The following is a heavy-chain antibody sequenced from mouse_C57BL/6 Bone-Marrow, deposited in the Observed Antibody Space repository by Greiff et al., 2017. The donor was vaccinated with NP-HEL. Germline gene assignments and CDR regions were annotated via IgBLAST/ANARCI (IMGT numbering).Heavy chain of an antibody. J-gene: IGHJ3*01. V-gene: IGHV1-81*01. Sequence: QVQLKESGAELARPGASVKLSCKASGYTFPSYGISWVKQRTGQGLEWIGEIYPRSGNTYYNEKFKGKATLTADKSSSTAYMELRSLTSEDSAVYFCASDDYDEFAYWGQGTLVTVSA. CDR2: IYPRSGNT. CDR1: GYTFPSYG. D-gene: IGHD2-4*01. CDR3: ASDDYDEFAY.